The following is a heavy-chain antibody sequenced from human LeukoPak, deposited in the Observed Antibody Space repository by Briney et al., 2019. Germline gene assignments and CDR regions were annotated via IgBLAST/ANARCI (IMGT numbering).Heavy chain of an antibody. J-gene: IGHJ4*02. CDR3: ARLGYSSGWPIFDY. Sequence: GRSLRLSCAASGFTFSSYGMHWVRQAPGKGLEYVSAISSNGGSTYYANSVKGRFTISRDNSKNTLYLQMGSLRAEDMAVYYCARLGYSSGWPIFDYWGQGTLVTVSS. CDR1: GFTFSSYG. CDR2: ISSNGGST. V-gene: IGHV3-64*01. D-gene: IGHD6-19*01.